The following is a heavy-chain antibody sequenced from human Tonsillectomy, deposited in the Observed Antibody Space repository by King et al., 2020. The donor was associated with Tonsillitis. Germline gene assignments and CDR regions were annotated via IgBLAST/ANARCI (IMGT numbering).Heavy chain of an antibody. Sequence: TLKESGPTLVKPAQTLTLTCTFSGFSLNSNDVGVGWIRQPPGKALEWLALIYWNDDKRYSPSLKSRLTITNDTSKNQVVFTMTNMDPVDTATYYCEHRRYDVSGNYYSWFDPWGQGTLGTVSS. D-gene: IGHD3-10*01. CDR1: GFSLNSNDVG. CDR3: EHRRYDVSGNYYSWFDP. J-gene: IGHJ5*02. V-gene: IGHV2-5*01. CDR2: IYWNDDK.